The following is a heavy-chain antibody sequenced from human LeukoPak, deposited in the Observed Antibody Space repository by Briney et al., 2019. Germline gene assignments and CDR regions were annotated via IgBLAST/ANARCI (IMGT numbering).Heavy chain of an antibody. CDR1: GFTVSSNY. D-gene: IGHD3-16*02. Sequence: GGSLRLSCAASGFTVSSNYMSWVRQAPGKGLEWVASIKQDGSEKYYVDSVKGRFTISRDNAKKSLYLQMNSLRAEDTAVYYCARRSYGSWGYWGQGTLVTVSS. CDR3: ARRSYGSWGY. J-gene: IGHJ4*02. V-gene: IGHV3-7*01. CDR2: IKQDGSEK.